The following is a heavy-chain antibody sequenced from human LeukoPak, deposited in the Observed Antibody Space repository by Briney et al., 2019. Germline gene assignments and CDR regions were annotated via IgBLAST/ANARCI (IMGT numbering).Heavy chain of an antibody. CDR1: GGAIRNYY. J-gene: IGHJ4*02. Sequence: SETLSLTCGVSGGAIRNYYWDWIGRPAGKRMEWIGRICSSGSISYNPSLERRVTMSVDTSESQFSLRSASVAAADTAVYSCASSGSSSSGYDFWGQGTLVTVSS. CDR3: ASSGSSSSGYDF. V-gene: IGHV4-4*07. D-gene: IGHD6-13*01. CDR2: ICSSGSI.